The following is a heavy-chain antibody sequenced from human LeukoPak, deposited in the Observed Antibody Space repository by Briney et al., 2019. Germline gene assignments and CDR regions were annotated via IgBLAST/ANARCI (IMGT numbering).Heavy chain of an antibody. Sequence: GSLRLSCAASGFTLSSYEMNWVRQAPGKGLEWVSKISSSGSAIYYAVSVKGRFTISRDNAKSSLYLQMNSLRVEDTAVYYCARGGSLGYWGQGTLVTVSS. V-gene: IGHV3-48*03. CDR1: GFTLSSYE. CDR2: ISSSGSAI. CDR3: ARGGSLGY. J-gene: IGHJ4*02. D-gene: IGHD6-19*01.